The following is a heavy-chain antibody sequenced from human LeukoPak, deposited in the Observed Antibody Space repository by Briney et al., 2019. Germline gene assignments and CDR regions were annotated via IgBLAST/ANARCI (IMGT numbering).Heavy chain of an antibody. CDR3: ARAKIASTVIYYYMDV. Sequence: GSLRLSCAASGFTFSSSGMHWVRQAPGKGLEWVAFIRYDGSNKCYADSVKGRFTISRDNSKNTLFLQMNSLRAEDTAVYYCARAKIASTVIYYYMDVWGKGTTVTVSS. CDR1: GFTFSSSG. V-gene: IGHV3-30*02. J-gene: IGHJ6*03. CDR2: IRYDGSNK. D-gene: IGHD2-21*02.